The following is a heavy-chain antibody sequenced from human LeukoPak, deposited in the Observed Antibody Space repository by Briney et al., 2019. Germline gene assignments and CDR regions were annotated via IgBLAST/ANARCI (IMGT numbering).Heavy chain of an antibody. CDR3: ASGRGSYSPDY. V-gene: IGHV3-48*03. CDR2: LSSSGNA. D-gene: IGHD1-26*01. Sequence: PGGSLRLSCAASGFSFSDHEMNWVRQAPGKGLEWVSYLSSSGNAYYADSVKGRFTISRDNSKNSLYLQMTSLRAEDTAAYYCASGRGSYSPDYWGQGTLVTVSS. J-gene: IGHJ4*02. CDR1: GFSFSDHE.